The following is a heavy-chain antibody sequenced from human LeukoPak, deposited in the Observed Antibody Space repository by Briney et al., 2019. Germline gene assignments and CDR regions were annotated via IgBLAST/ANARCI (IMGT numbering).Heavy chain of an antibody. V-gene: IGHV3-30*18. D-gene: IGHD2-21*02. CDR3: AKGVGDCGGDCYPGGY. CDR1: GFTFSSYA. J-gene: IGHJ4*02. Sequence: GGSLRLSCAASGFTFSSYARSWVRQAPGKGLEWVAVISYDGSNKYYADSVKGRFTISRDNSKNTLYLQMNSLRAEDTAVYYCAKGVGDCGGDCYPGGYWGQGTLVTVSS. CDR2: ISYDGSNK.